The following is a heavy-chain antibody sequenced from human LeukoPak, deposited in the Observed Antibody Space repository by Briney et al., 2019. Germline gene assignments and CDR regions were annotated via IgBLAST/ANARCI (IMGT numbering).Heavy chain of an antibody. CDR1: SGSISSSY. Sequence: SETLSLTCTVSSGSISSSYWTWIRQPPGKGLEWIGYIYYSGSTYYNPSLKSRVTISVDTSKNQFSLKLSSVTAADTAVYYCARAIYDSSGYCYFDYWGQGTLVTVSS. D-gene: IGHD3-22*01. J-gene: IGHJ4*02. CDR2: IYYSGST. CDR3: ARAIYDSSGYCYFDY. V-gene: IGHV4-59*08.